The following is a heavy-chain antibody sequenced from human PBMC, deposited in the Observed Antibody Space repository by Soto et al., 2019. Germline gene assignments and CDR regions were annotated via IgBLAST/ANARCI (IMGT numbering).Heavy chain of an antibody. Sequence: QVQLVQSGAEVKKPGSSVKVSCTASGGTFSSYAISWVRQAPGQGLEWMGGIIPIFGTANYAQKFQGRVTITADESTSTAYMELSSLRSDDTAVYYCARVSDRAATRDYYCYGMDVWGQGTTVTVSS. CDR1: GGTFSSYA. CDR3: ARVSDRAATRDYYCYGMDV. CDR2: IIPIFGTA. D-gene: IGHD2-15*01. J-gene: IGHJ6*02. V-gene: IGHV1-69*01.